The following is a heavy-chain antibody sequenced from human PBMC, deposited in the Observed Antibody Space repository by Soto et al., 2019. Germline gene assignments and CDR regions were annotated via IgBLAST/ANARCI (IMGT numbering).Heavy chain of an antibody. J-gene: IGHJ4*02. V-gene: IGHV4-34*01. D-gene: IGHD3-10*01. CDR2: INHSGST. CDR3: ARGPGLLLWFGELSPDFDY. Sequence: QVQLQQWGAGLLKPSETLSLTCAVYGGSFSGYYWSWIRQPPGKGLEWIGEINHSGSTNYNPSLKGRVTISVDTSKNQFSLKLSSVTAADTAVYYCARGPGLLLWFGELSPDFDYWGQGTLVTVSS. CDR1: GGSFSGYY.